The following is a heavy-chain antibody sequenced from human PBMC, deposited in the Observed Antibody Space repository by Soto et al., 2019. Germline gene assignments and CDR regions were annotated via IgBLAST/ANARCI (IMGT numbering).Heavy chain of an antibody. CDR2: IYWDDAK. CDR1: VFSLSTSGMC. Sequence: SGPTLVNPTQTLTLTCTFSVFSLSTSGMCVGWIRQPPGKALEWLAIIYWDDAKHYSPSLKSSLTITKDTSKNQVVLKMTNMDPGDTATYYGAHKGGGDRILDYWGQGTLVTVSS. V-gene: IGHV2-5*02. D-gene: IGHD3-16*01. J-gene: IGHJ4*02. CDR3: AHKGGGDRILDY.